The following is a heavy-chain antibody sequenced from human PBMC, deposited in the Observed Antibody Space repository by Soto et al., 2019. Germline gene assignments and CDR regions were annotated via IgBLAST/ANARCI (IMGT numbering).Heavy chain of an antibody. V-gene: IGHV4-59*01. D-gene: IGHD3-22*01. CDR3: ARGYYYYN. Sequence: SEPLSINCTVCGAAMSSYDYSWIRQSPGKGLEWIGYIYYSGSTNYNPSLKSRVTISVDTSKNQFSLKLSSVTAADTAVYYCARGYYYYNWGQSNLVSVS. CDR1: GAAMSSYD. CDR2: IYYSGST. J-gene: IGHJ4*02.